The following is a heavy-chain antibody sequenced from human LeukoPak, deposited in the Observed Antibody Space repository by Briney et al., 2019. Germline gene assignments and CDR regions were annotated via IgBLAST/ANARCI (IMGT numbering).Heavy chain of an antibody. J-gene: IGHJ4*02. CDR1: GFAFSSYA. Sequence: GGSLRLSCAASGFAFSSYAIHWVRQAPGKGLEWVAVISYDGSNKYYADSVKGRFTISRDNSKNTLYLQMNSRRAEGTAVYYCGRDLAAAGTNFVYWGQGTLVSVSS. CDR2: ISYDGSNK. D-gene: IGHD6-13*01. V-gene: IGHV3-30*04. CDR3: GRDLAAAGTNFVY.